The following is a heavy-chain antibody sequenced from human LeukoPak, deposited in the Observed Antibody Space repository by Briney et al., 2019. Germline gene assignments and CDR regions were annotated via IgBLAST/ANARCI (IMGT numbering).Heavy chain of an antibody. CDR3: ARDQIQVWYMVGRFDS. D-gene: IGHD5-18*01. V-gene: IGHV1-46*01. CDR1: GYTFTTNY. J-gene: IGHJ4*02. CDR2: ITPNNGRP. Sequence: ASVKVSCKTSGYTFTTNYIHWIRQAPGQGLEWMAVITPNNGRPTYAQKFQGRVTVTMDTSSSTVYMELSNLGSDDTAIYYCARDQIQVWYMVGRFDSWGQGTLVSVSS.